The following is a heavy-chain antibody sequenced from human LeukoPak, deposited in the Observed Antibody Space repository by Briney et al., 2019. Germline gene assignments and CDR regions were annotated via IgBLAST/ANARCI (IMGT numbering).Heavy chain of an antibody. CDR1: GGYISTSNYY. CDR2: IYYSGST. D-gene: IGHD1-26*01. V-gene: IGHV4-39*01. Sequence: SETLSLTCTVSGGYISTSNYYWGWIRQSPGKGLEWIGNIYYSGSTYYNPSLKSRVSLSIDTSMNQFSLKVNSLTVADTAVYYCARFGGTYYGDFDYWGQGTLVTVSS. J-gene: IGHJ4*02. CDR3: ARFGGTYYGDFDY.